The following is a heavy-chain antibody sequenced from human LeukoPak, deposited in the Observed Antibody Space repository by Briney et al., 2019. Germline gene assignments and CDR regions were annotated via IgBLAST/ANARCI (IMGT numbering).Heavy chain of an antibody. CDR1: GFTFSSYA. J-gene: IGHJ4*02. D-gene: IGHD2-2*01. Sequence: PGGSPRLSCAASGFTFSSYAMSWVRQAPGKGLEWVSAISGSGGSTYYADSVKGRFTISRDNSKNTLYLQMNSLRAEDTAVYYCAKCHLIVVVPAATLDYWGQGTLVTVSS. V-gene: IGHV3-23*01. CDR2: ISGSGGST. CDR3: AKCHLIVVVPAATLDY.